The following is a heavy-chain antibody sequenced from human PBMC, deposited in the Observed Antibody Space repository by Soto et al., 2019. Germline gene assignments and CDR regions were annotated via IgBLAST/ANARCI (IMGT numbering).Heavy chain of an antibody. CDR1: GGSFSIGDYL. V-gene: IGHV4-30-4*01. CDR3: ALGVVFDY. J-gene: IGHJ4*02. CDR2: IHDSGNT. D-gene: IGHD3-3*01. Sequence: SETLSLTCTVFGGSFSIGDYLWSWIRQRPGKGLEWIGYIHDSGNTNYNPSLKSRVTISVDTSKKQFSLKLNSVTAADTAVYYCALGVVFDYWGQGTLVTVSS.